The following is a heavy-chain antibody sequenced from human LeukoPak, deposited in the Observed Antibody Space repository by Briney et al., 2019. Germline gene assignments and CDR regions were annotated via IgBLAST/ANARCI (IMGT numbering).Heavy chain of an antibody. CDR1: GFSLSTSGVG. J-gene: IGHJ5*02. CDR3: AHRYYDILTGYYIRYNWFDP. V-gene: IGHV2-5*01. CDR2: IYWNDDK. Sequence: SGPTLVKPTQTLTLTCTFSGFSLSTSGVGVGWIRQPPGKALEWLALIYWNDDKRYSPSLKSRLTITKDTSKNQVVLTMTNMDPVDTATYSSAHRYYDILTGYYIRYNWFDPWGQGTLVTVSS. D-gene: IGHD3-9*01.